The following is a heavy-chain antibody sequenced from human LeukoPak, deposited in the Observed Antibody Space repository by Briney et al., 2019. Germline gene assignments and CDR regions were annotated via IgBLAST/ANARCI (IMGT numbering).Heavy chain of an antibody. CDR1: GGTFSRYA. CDR2: IIPIFGTA. CDR3: ARGFSIAVAGRFDY. D-gene: IGHD6-19*01. V-gene: IGHV1-69*13. Sequence: GASVKVSCKASGGTFSRYAISWVRQAPGQGLEWMGGIIPIFGTANYAQKFQGRVTITADESTSTAYMELSSLRSEDTAVYYCARGFSIAVAGRFDYWGQGTLVTVSS. J-gene: IGHJ4*02.